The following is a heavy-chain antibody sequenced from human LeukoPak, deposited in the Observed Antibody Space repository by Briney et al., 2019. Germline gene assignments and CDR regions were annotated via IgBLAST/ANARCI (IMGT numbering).Heavy chain of an antibody. Sequence: PGGSLRLSCATSGFIFSNYAVNWVRQAPGKGLEWVSIISGSGDTTYYADSVKGRFTIPRDNAKNSLYLQMNSLRAEDTAVYYCARGPFYYYDSSGYYESLYYFDYWGQGTLVTVSS. CDR3: ARGPFYYYDSSGYYESLYYFDY. D-gene: IGHD3-22*01. V-gene: IGHV3-21*01. J-gene: IGHJ4*02. CDR2: ISGSGDTT. CDR1: GFIFSNYA.